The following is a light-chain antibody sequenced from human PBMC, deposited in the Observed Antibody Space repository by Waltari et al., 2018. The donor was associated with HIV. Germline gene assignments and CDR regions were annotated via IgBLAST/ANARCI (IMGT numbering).Light chain of an antibody. V-gene: IGKV3-20*01. CDR1: QSVTNNY. Sequence: EIVLTQSPGTLSLSPGERATLPCRASQSVTNNYLAWYQQRPRQAPRLLIYDASTRATGIPDRFSGTGSGTDFTLTISRLEPEDFAVYYCQQYVSTVYSFGQGTKLEIK. CDR3: QQYVSTVYS. CDR2: DAS. J-gene: IGKJ2*03.